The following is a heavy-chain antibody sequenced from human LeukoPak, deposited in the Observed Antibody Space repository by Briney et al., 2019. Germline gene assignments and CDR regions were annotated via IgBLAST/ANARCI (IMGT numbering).Heavy chain of an antibody. V-gene: IGHV3-33*03. D-gene: IGHD3-10*01. Sequence: GGSLRLSCAASGFTFSSYGMHWVRQAPGKGLEWVAVIWYDGSNKYYADSVKGRFTISRDNAKNSLYLQMNSLRAEDTAVYYCAGSPQLWFGVNWFDPWGQGTLVTVSS. CDR2: IWYDGSNK. CDR3: AGSPQLWFGVNWFDP. CDR1: GFTFSSYG. J-gene: IGHJ5*02.